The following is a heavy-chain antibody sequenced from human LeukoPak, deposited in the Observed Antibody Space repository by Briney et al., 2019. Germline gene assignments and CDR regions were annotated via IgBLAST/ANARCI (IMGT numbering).Heavy chain of an antibody. V-gene: IGHV1-3*01. Sequence: ASVKVPCKTSGYNFFKYAIHWVRQAPGQRFEWMGWIDGGNGDTRFSQKFQDRVSFTRDTFATTVYMELTSLRSEDTAVYYCARDQSRDIRVDFDYWGQGTLVIVSS. CDR1: GYNFFKYA. J-gene: IGHJ4*02. CDR2: IDGGNGDT. D-gene: IGHD5-24*01. CDR3: ARDQSRDIRVDFDY.